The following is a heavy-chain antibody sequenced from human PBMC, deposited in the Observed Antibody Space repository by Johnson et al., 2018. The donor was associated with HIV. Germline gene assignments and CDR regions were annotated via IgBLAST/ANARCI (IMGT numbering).Heavy chain of an antibody. V-gene: IGHV3-66*01. J-gene: IGHJ3*02. CDR1: GFTFSNAW. Sequence: VQLVESGGGLVKPGGSLRLSCAASGFTFSNAWMSWVRQAPGKGLEWVSVIYSGGNTYYADSVKGRFTISRDNSKNTLSLQMNSLRVEDTAVYYCAREARIVVVEPSDAFDIWGQGTMVTVSS. CDR2: IYSGGNT. CDR3: AREARIVVVEPSDAFDI. D-gene: IGHD3-22*01.